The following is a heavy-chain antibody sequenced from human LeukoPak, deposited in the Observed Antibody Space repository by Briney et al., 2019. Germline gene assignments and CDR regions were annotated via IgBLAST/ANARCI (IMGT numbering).Heavy chain of an antibody. Sequence: GGSLRLSCAASGFTLSNAYMNWVRQAPGKGLEWVGRIKPKTDGETTEYAAPVKGRFSISSDDSKNMLYLQMNSLKTEDTAVYYCAKERSGYYYFDYWGQGTLVTVSS. D-gene: IGHD3-22*01. V-gene: IGHV3-15*07. CDR1: GFTLSNAY. J-gene: IGHJ4*02. CDR2: IKPKTDGETT. CDR3: AKERSGYYYFDY.